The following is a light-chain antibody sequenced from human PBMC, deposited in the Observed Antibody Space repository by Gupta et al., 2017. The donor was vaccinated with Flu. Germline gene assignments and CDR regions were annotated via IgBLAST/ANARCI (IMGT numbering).Light chain of an antibody. Sequence: PGTLSVSPGERAILSCRASQSVSSKLAWYQHKRGQAPRLLIYGASTRASGVPARFSGGGSGTEFTLTISSLQSEDSAIYHCQQYNDWPLSFGGGTKVEIK. J-gene: IGKJ4*01. CDR3: QQYNDWPLS. V-gene: IGKV3-15*01. CDR2: GAS. CDR1: QSVSSK.